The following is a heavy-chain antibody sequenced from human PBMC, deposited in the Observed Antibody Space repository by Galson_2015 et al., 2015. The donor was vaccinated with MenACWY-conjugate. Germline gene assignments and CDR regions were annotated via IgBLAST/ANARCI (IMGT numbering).Heavy chain of an antibody. CDR2: LKADGSFS. D-gene: IGHD1-1*01. V-gene: IGHV3-74*01. CDR1: GFTFNNYW. J-gene: IGHJ4*02. Sequence: ALRLPCAASGFTFNNYWMHWVRQPPGKGLEWISYLKADGSFSNYADSVKGRFTISTDNAKSMVYLQMDGLGDEDTAVYFCARDNNWSFDSWGQGTLVTVSS. CDR3: ARDNNWSFDS.